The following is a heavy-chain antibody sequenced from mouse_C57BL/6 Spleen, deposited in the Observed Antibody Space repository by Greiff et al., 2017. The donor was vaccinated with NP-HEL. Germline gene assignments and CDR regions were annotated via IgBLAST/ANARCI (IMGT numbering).Heavy chain of an antibody. CDR2: INPNNGGT. CDR1: GYTFTDYN. V-gene: IGHV1-22*01. Sequence: VQLQQSGPELVKPGASVKMSCKASGYTFTDYNMHWVKQSHGKSLEWIGYINPNNGGTSYNQKFKGKATLTVNKSSSTAYMELRSLTSEDSAVYYCAIITTVVRYFDVWGTGTTVTVSS. CDR3: AIITTVVRYFDV. D-gene: IGHD1-1*01. J-gene: IGHJ1*03.